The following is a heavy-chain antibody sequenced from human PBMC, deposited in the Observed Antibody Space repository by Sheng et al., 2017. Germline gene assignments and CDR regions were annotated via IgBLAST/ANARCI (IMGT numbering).Heavy chain of an antibody. J-gene: IGHJ4*02. CDR3: ASNSKLGTVTTHFDY. V-gene: IGHV3-48*03. CDR2: ISSSGSSI. Sequence: EVQLVESGGGLVQPGGSLRLSCAASGSSFSSYEMNWVRQAPGKGLEWVSWISSSGSSIYYADSVKGRFTISRDNAKNSLYLQMNSLRAEDTAVYYCASNSKLGTVTTHFDYWGQGTLV. D-gene: IGHD7-27*01. CDR1: GSSFSSYE.